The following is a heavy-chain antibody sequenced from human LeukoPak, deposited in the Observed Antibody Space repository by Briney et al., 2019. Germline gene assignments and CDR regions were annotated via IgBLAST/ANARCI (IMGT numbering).Heavy chain of an antibody. V-gene: IGHV1-69*05. CDR2: IIPIFGTA. D-gene: IGHD1-26*01. Sequence: GASVKVSCKASGGTFSSYAISWVRQAPGQGLEWMGVIIPIFGTANYAQKFQGRVTITTDESTSTAYMELSSLRSEDTAVYYCARVGGIDPNPNYWYFDLWGRGTLVTVSS. CDR1: GGTFSSYA. J-gene: IGHJ2*01. CDR3: ARVGGIDPNPNYWYFDL.